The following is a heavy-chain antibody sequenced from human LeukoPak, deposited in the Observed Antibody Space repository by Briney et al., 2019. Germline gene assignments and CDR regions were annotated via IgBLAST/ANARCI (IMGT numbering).Heavy chain of an antibody. J-gene: IGHJ4*02. Sequence: AGGSLRLSCAASGFTFRNYNMNWVRQAPGKGLEWVSCISSSGSTIYYADSVKGRFTISRDNAKNSLYLQMNSLRAEDAAVYYCARETAADYYDSSGYSDYWGQGTLVTVSS. CDR2: ISSSGSTI. CDR3: ARETAADYYDSSGYSDY. V-gene: IGHV3-48*04. CDR1: GFTFRNYN. D-gene: IGHD3-22*01.